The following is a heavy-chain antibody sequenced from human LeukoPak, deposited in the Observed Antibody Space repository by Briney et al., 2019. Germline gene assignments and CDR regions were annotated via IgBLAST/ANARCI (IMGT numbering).Heavy chain of an antibody. D-gene: IGHD3-22*01. CDR1: LFTLSNYL. CDR3: ARVEFVRSGYYFLAY. Sequence: GGSLSLSCASSLFTLSNYLMHSVGQPAGKGLEWVSGINIDGSSTTYAATVKDRFTTPRDSADNKLFLQVISLSAQHTTEYYCARVEFVRSGYYFLAYWGQGTLVNVSS. V-gene: IGHV3-74*03. J-gene: IGHJ4*02. CDR2: INIDGSST.